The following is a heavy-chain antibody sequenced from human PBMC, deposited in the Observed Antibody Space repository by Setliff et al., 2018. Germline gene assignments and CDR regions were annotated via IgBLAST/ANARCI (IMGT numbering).Heavy chain of an antibody. D-gene: IGHD5-18*01. J-gene: IGHJ4*02. Sequence: ASVKVSYKASGYTFTSYDINWMRQASGQGLEWMGWMNPNSGNTGSTQKFQGRVTMTRNTSISTAYMELSSLRSEDTAVYYCARRVGSVGIQLPDYWGQGTLVTVSS. CDR3: ARRVGSVGIQLPDY. CDR1: GYTFTSYD. CDR2: MNPNSGNT. V-gene: IGHV1-8*02.